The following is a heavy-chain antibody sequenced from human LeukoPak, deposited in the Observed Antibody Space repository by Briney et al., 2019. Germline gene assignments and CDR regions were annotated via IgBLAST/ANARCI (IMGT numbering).Heavy chain of an antibody. CDR3: PTGNFWEPDY. CDR2: ISSSDNSI. J-gene: IGHJ4*02. CDR1: RFTFSSYE. D-gene: IGHD3-3*01. V-gene: IGHV3-48*03. Sequence: PGGSLRLSCEASRFTFSSYEMNWVRQAPGKGLEWVSYISSSDNSIYYADSVKGRFTISSDNAKNSLYLQMNSLRVEDTAVYYCPTGNFWEPDYWGQGTLVTVSS.